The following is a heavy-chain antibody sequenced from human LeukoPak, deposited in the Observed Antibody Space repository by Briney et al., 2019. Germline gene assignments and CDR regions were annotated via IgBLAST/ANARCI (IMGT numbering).Heavy chain of an antibody. V-gene: IGHV3-7*01. CDR1: GFNLRDYW. CDR2: IQTDGSEE. CDR3: VRGGGSGRDFRSGFFDS. Sequence: PGGSLRLPCEASGFNLRDYWMSWVRQAPGKGLEWVANIQTDGSEEYYASSVRGRSTIFRDNDRNSLFLQMNSLRADDTAVYYCVRGGGSGRDFRSGFFDSWGQGSLVTVSS. D-gene: IGHD3-10*01. J-gene: IGHJ4*02.